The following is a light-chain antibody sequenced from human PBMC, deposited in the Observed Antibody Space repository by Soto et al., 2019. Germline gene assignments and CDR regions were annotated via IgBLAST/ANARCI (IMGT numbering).Light chain of an antibody. CDR2: LAS. J-gene: IGKJ5*01. Sequence: DIQMTQSPSSLSASVGDRVTITCRASRIIYTYVDWYQQKPGKAPDLLIYLASTLQVGVPSRLSGSGSGTDFTLTISGLQPEDFATYYCKHSYNTPLTFGQGTRLAIK. V-gene: IGKV1-39*01. CDR3: KHSYNTPLT. CDR1: RIIYTY.